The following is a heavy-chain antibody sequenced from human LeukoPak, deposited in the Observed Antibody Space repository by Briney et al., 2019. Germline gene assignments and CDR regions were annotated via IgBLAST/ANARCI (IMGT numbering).Heavy chain of an antibody. CDR3: ARSRLGLWLSVIDY. CDR2: TSHDESNK. V-gene: IGHV3-30*03. Sequence: GGSLRLSCEASGFTFNLFSMHWIRQTPGKGLEWVSATSHDESNKLYADSVKGRSTISRDNSRDTVYLQMNNLRLDDAGTYYCARSRLGLWLSVIDYWGQGSLVTVSA. CDR1: GFTFNLFS. D-gene: IGHD3-9*01. J-gene: IGHJ4*01.